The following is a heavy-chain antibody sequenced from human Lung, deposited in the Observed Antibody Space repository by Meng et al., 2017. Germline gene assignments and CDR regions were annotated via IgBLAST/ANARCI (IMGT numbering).Heavy chain of an antibody. D-gene: IGHD6-13*01. V-gene: IGHV1-2*06. CDR3: ARDEDISAAGKLFGDY. CDR1: GYTFPDYY. CDR2: INPKSGDT. Sequence: QGQRGQSGAEVKKPGASVKVSCKPSGYTFPDYYIHWVRRAPGQGLEWMGRINPKSGDTHYAQRFQGRVTMTGDTSISTAYMELSGLRSDDTAMYYCARDEDISAAGKLFGDYWGQGTLVTVSS. J-gene: IGHJ4*02.